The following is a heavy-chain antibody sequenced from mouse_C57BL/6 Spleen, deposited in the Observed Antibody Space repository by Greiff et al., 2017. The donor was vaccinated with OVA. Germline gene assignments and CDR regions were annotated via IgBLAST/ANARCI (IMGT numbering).Heavy chain of an antibody. CDR3: ARHGSGTSYFDY. Sequence: EVKVVESGRDLVKPGGSLKLSCAASGFTFSSYGMSWVRQTPDKRLEWLATISSGGSYTYYPDCVSGRFTISRDNAKNTLNMQISGLKSEYTAMYYCARHGSGTSYFDYWGKGTTLTVSS. J-gene: IGHJ2*01. CDR1: GFTFSSYG. CDR2: ISSGGSYT. D-gene: IGHD4-1*01. V-gene: IGHV5-6*01.